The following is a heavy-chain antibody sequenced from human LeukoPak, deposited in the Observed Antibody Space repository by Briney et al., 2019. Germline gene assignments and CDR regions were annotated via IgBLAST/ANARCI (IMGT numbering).Heavy chain of an antibody. V-gene: IGHV4-59*01. CDR3: ARGGYYGSGNDFRFDP. CDR1: GGSISSYY. J-gene: IGHJ5*02. D-gene: IGHD3-10*01. Sequence: KTSETLSLTCTVSGGSISSYYWSWIRQSPGKGLECIGYNHYTGSTNYNPSLKSRVTISVETSKNQFSLKLKSVTAADTAVYYCARGGYYGSGNDFRFDPWGQGTLVTVSS. CDR2: NHYTGST.